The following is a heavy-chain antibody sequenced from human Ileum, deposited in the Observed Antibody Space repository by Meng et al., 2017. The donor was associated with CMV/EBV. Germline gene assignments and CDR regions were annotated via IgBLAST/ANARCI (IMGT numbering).Heavy chain of an antibody. Sequence: GESLKIPCAASGFTFSNAWMSWVRQAPGKGLEWVGRIKSKTDGGTTDYAAPVKGRFTISRDDSKNTLYLQMNSLKTEDTAVYYCTTGEVVIRYWGQGTLVTVSS. J-gene: IGHJ4*02. CDR1: GFTFSNAW. V-gene: IGHV3-15*01. CDR3: TTGEVVIRY. CDR2: IKSKTDGGTT. D-gene: IGHD4-23*01.